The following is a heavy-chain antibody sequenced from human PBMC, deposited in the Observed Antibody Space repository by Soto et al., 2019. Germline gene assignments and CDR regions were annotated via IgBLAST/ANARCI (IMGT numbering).Heavy chain of an antibody. CDR1: GFTFSTYG. J-gene: IGHJ4*02. CDR2: IWYDGSNK. V-gene: IGHV3-33*01. D-gene: IGHD2-21*02. Sequence: GGSLRLSCAASGFTFSTYGMHWVRQAPGKGLEWVAIIWYDGSNKYFADSVKGRFTISRDNSKNTLYLQMSRLRAEDTAVYYCARDRSVVVPATVPDYWGQGTLVTVSS. CDR3: ARDRSVVVPATVPDY.